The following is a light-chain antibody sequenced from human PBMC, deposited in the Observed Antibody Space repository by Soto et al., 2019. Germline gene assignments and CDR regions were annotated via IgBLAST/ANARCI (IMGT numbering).Light chain of an antibody. J-gene: IGKJ1*01. CDR3: QPSYSPPRT. CDR2: AAS. Sequence: DIQMTQSPSSLSASVGDRVTITCRASQSITNYLNWYQQQPGKAPKLLIYAASSLQGGVPSRFSGNGSGTDFTLNISSLQPEDMATYFCQPSYSPPRTCGQGTKVEIK. V-gene: IGKV1-39*01. CDR1: QSITNY.